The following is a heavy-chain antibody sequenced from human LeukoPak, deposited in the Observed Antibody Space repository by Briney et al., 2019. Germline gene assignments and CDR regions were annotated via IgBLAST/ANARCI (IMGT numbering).Heavy chain of an antibody. CDR2: IYHSGST. D-gene: IGHD1-14*01. V-gene: IGHV4-38-2*01. CDR3: ARTYNWNHGRYYFEY. Sequence: PSETLSLTCAVSGYSISSGYYWAWIRQPPGKGLEWIGSIYHSGSTYYNPSLKSRVTISVDTSKNQFSLKLSSVTAAGTAVYYCARTYNWNHGRYYFEYWGQGTLVTVSS. J-gene: IGHJ4*02. CDR1: GYSISSGYY.